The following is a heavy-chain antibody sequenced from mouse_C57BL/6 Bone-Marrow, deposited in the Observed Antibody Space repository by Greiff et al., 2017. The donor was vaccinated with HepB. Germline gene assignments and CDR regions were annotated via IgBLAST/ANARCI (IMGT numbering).Heavy chain of an antibody. D-gene: IGHD1-1*01. CDR3: ARAIYYGSSYERDYAMDY. Sequence: VQLKESGPSLVRPSQTLSLTCTVTGFSINSDCYWIWIRQFPGNKLEYIGYTFYSGITYYNPSLESRTYITRDTSKNQFSLKLSSVTTEDTATYYCARAIYYGSSYERDYAMDYWGQGTSVTVSS. V-gene: IGHV3-3*01. CDR1: GFSINSDCY. J-gene: IGHJ4*01. CDR2: TFYSGIT.